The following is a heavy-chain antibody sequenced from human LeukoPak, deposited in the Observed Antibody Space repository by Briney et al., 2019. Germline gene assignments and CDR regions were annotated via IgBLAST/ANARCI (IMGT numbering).Heavy chain of an antibody. CDR2: IWYDGSNK. V-gene: IGHV3-33*01. J-gene: IGHJ4*02. D-gene: IGHD6-13*01. CDR1: GFTFSSYG. Sequence: PGGSLRLSCAASGFTFSSYGMHWVRQAPGKGLEWVAVIWYDGSNKYYADSVKGRFTISRDNSKNTLYLQMNSLRAEDTAVYYCARDRGVAAAYFDYWGQGTLVTVSS. CDR3: ARDRGVAAAYFDY.